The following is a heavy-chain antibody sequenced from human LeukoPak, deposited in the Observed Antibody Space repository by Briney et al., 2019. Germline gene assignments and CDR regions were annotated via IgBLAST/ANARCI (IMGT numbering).Heavy chain of an antibody. D-gene: IGHD3-10*01. Sequence: GGSLRLSCSASGFTFSSYAMHWVRQAPGKGLEYVSAISSNGGSTYYADSVKGRFTISRDNSKNTLYLQMSSLRAEVTAVFYCVKGASGSYYNWFDPWGQGTLVTVSS. CDR1: GFTFSSYA. V-gene: IGHV3-64D*06. CDR3: VKGASGSYYNWFDP. CDR2: ISSNGGST. J-gene: IGHJ5*02.